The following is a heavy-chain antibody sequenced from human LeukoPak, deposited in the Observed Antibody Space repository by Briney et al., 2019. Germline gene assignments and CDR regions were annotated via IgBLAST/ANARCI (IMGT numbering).Heavy chain of an antibody. J-gene: IGHJ4*02. V-gene: IGHV3-20*04. D-gene: IGHD6-13*01. CDR2: INWKGGRT. CDR1: GFPSDDYG. Sequence: GGSLRLSCAASGFPSDDYGMSWARRAPGKGLEWVSGINWKGGRTGYVDSVKGRFTISRDNAKNSLYLQMNSLRAEDTALYYCARDQGGTGSWYEGEGYWGQGTLVTVSS. CDR3: ARDQGGTGSWYEGEGY.